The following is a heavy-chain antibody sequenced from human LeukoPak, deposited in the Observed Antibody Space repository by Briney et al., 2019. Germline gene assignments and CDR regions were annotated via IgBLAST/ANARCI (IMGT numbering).Heavy chain of an antibody. J-gene: IGHJ4*02. Sequence: PSETLSLTCSVSGGSLTNYYWGWIRQPPGKGLEFIGYIHSDGTTNYYSSLQSRVAISLDTSKIQFSLRLYSVTAADTALYFCARLNFRGGEALHFAYWGQGTLVTVSS. CDR2: IHSDGTT. CDR1: GGSLTNYY. D-gene: IGHD3-16*01. V-gene: IGHV4-4*09. CDR3: ARLNFRGGEALHFAY.